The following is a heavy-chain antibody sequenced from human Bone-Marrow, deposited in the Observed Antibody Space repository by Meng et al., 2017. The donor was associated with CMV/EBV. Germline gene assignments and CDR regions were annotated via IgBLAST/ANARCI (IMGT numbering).Heavy chain of an antibody. CDR1: GFTFSSYS. Sequence: GESLKISCAASGFTFSSYSMNWVRQAPGKGLEWVSSISSSSSYIYYADSVKGRFTISRDNAKNSLYLRMNSLRAEDTAVYYCARGNEDTGYGMDVWGQGTTVTVSS. CDR2: ISSSSSYI. D-gene: IGHD2-15*01. J-gene: IGHJ6*02. V-gene: IGHV3-21*01. CDR3: ARGNEDTGYGMDV.